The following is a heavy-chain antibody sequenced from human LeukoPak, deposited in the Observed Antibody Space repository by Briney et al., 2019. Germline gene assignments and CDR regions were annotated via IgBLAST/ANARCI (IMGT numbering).Heavy chain of an antibody. D-gene: IGHD3-3*01. CDR3: ARDFLHYDFWSDYLS. Sequence: SETLSLTCTVSGYSISSGYYWGWIRQPPGKGLEWIGSIYRSGSTYNNPSLKSRVTVSVDTSKNQFSLKLSSVTAADTAVYYCARDFLHYDFWSDYLSWGQGTLVTVSS. CDR1: GYSISSGYY. CDR2: IYRSGST. J-gene: IGHJ4*02. V-gene: IGHV4-38-2*02.